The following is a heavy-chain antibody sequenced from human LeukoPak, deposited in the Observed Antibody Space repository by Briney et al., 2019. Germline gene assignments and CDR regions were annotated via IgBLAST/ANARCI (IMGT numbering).Heavy chain of an antibody. CDR2: IYYSGST. D-gene: IGHD6-19*01. CDR3: ARDESIAVAGRAFDY. CDR1: GFTFSSYN. J-gene: IGHJ4*02. V-gene: IGHV4-59*05. Sequence: GSLRLSCAASGFTFSSYNMNWVRQAPGKGLEWIGSIYYSGSTYYNPSLKSRVTISVDTSKNQFSLKLSSVTAADTAVYYCARDESIAVAGRAFDYWGQGTLVTVSS.